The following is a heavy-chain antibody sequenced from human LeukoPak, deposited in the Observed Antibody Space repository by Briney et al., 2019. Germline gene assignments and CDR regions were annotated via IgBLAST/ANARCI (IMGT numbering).Heavy chain of an antibody. D-gene: IGHD6-13*01. CDR2: IKHDGSDK. CDR3: AREPIAAAGAIDY. V-gene: IGHV3-7*01. CDR1: GFTFGDYW. Sequence: GGSLRLSCATSGFTFGDYWMTWVRQAPGKGLEWVANIKHDGSDKHYVDSVKGRFTISRDNAKNTLYLQMNSLRAEDTAVYYCAREPIAAAGAIDYWGQGTLVTVSS. J-gene: IGHJ4*02.